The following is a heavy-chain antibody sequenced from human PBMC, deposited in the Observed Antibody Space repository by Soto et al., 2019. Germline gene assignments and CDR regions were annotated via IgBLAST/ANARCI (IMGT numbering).Heavy chain of an antibody. J-gene: IGHJ4*02. CDR1: GFTFSASA. V-gene: IGHV3-73*01. CDR3: TRRGYTAMANFDY. D-gene: IGHD5-18*01. CDR2: VRSKANSYAT. Sequence: PGGSLRLSCEASGFTFSASAVHWVRQASGKGLEWVGRVRSKANSYATAHAASVKGRFTISRDDSKNTAYLQMNSLKTEDTAVYYCTRRGYTAMANFDYWGQGIVVTISS.